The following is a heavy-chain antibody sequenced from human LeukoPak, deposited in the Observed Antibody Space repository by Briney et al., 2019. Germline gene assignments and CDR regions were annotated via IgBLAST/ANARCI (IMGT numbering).Heavy chain of an antibody. CDR1: GGTFSSYA. V-gene: IGHV1-69*13. D-gene: IGHD2-8*02. CDR3: AARTGTSGGMDV. CDR2: IIPIFGTA. J-gene: IGHJ6*02. Sequence: SVKVSCKASGGTFSSYAISWVRQAPGQGLEWMGGIIPIFGTANYAQKFQGRVTITADESTSTAYMELSSLRSEDTAVYYCAARTGTSGGMDVWGQGTTVTVSS.